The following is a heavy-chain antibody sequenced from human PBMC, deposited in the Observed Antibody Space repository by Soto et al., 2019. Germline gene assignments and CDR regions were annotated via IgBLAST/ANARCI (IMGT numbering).Heavy chain of an antibody. J-gene: IGHJ6*02. CDR1: GGSISSGDYY. Sequence: QVQLQESGPGLVKPSQTLSLTCTVSGGSISSGDYYWSWIRQPPGKGLEWIGYIYYSGSTYYNPSLKSSVTISVDTAKNQFSLKLSSVTAADTAVYYCARGVGAPSSMVYYYYYGMDVWGQGTTVTVSS. CDR2: IYYSGST. CDR3: ARGVGAPSSMVYYYYYGMDV. V-gene: IGHV4-30-4*01. D-gene: IGHD3-10*01.